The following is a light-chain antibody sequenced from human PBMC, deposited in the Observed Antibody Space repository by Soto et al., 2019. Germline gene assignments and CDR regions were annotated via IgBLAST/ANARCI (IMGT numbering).Light chain of an antibody. V-gene: IGLV2-23*01. CDR3: CSHAGSDTYV. CDR1: SSDVGSGNV. CDR2: EAF. J-gene: IGLJ1*01. Sequence: QSALTQPASVSGSPGQPIALSCTGTSSDVGSGNVVSWYQHYPGKAPQLMIYEAFQRPSGVSSRFSGSKSGNTASLTISGLQAEDEADYYCCSHAGSDTYVFGTGTKVTVL.